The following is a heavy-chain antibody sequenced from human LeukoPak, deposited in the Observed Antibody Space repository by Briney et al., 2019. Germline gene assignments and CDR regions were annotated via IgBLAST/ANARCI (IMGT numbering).Heavy chain of an antibody. CDR3: AIKLPGSFPFDQ. D-gene: IGHD1-7*01. Sequence: GGSLRPSCAASGVTFRNYAMAWVRQAPGKGLEWVSSIGGGGGDISYADSVKGRFTISRDNSKNTLYLQMNSLRAEHTAVYYCAIKLPGSFPFDQWGQGTLVTVSS. V-gene: IGHV3-23*01. CDR1: GVTFRNYA. J-gene: IGHJ4*02. CDR2: IGGGGGDI.